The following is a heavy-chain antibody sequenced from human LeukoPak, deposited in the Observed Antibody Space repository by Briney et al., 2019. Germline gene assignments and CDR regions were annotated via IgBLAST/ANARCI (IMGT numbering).Heavy chain of an antibody. J-gene: IGHJ4*02. CDR1: GFSISRYW. CDR3: PNGIYDHSY. V-gene: IGHV3-7*01. Sequence: GGSLRLSCAASGFSISRYWMAWLRQVPGKGLQWLANIKQDGTEEYYLDSVRGRFTISRDNAKNSLDLQMNSLRVEDTAVYFCPNGIYDHSYWGLGTLVTVSS. CDR2: IKQDGTEE. D-gene: IGHD1-26*01.